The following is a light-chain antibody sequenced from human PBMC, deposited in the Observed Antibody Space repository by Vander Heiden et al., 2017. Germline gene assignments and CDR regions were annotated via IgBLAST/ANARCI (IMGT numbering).Light chain of an antibody. Sequence: DIQMTQSPSSLSASVGDRVSNTCRASQSIGSYINWYQQKPGKAPKLLIYAASSLQSGVPSRFSGSGSGTDFTLTISSLQPEDFATYYCQPSDSTLALTFGGGTKVEVQ. CDR2: AAS. J-gene: IGKJ4*01. CDR3: QPSDSTLALT. CDR1: QSIGSY. V-gene: IGKV1-39*01.